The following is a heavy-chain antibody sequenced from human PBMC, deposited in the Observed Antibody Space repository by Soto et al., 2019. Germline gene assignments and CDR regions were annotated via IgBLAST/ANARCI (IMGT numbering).Heavy chain of an antibody. CDR1: GYTLTELS. D-gene: IGHD6-19*01. Sequence: ASVKVSCKVSGYTLTELSMHWVRQAPGKGLEWMGGFDPEDGETIYAQKFQGRVTMTEDTSTDTAYMELTSVTAEDTALYYCARYCSGAKCLDYWGQGTLVTVSS. CDR3: ARYCSGAKCLDY. J-gene: IGHJ4*02. V-gene: IGHV1-24*01. CDR2: FDPEDGET.